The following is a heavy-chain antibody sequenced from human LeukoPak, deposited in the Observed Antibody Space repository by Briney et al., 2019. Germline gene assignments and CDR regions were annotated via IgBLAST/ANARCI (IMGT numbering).Heavy chain of an antibody. D-gene: IGHD1-7*01. CDR2: IYYSGST. CDR1: GGSISSGDYY. Sequence: SQTLSLTCTVSGGSISSGDYYWSWIRQPPGKGLEWIGYIYYSGSTYYNPSLKSRDTISVDTSKNQFSLKLISVTAADTAVYYCATQSPITGTTGYWFDPWGQGTLVTVSS. V-gene: IGHV4-30-4*08. CDR3: ATQSPITGTTGYWFDP. J-gene: IGHJ5*02.